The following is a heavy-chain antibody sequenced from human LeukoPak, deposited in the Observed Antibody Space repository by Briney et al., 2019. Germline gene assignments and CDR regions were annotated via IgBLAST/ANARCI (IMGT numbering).Heavy chain of an antibody. J-gene: IGHJ6*02. CDR3: ATLLNYDRPPDYYYYGMDV. V-gene: IGHV4-39*01. D-gene: IGHD3-9*01. CDR2: IYYSGST. Sequence: PSETLSLTCTVSGGSISSSSYYWGWIRQPPGKGLQWIGSIYYSGSTYYNPSLKSRVTISVDTSKNQFSLKLSSVTAVDTAVYYCATLLNYDRPPDYYYYGMDVWGQGTTVTVSS. CDR1: GGSISSSSYY.